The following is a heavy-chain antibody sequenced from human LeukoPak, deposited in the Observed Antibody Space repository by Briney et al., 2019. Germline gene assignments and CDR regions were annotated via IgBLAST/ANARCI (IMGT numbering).Heavy chain of an antibody. Sequence: GGSLRLSCAASGFTFSSYSMNWVRQAPGKGLEWVSSISSSSSYIYYADSVKGRFTISRDNAKNSLYLQMNSLRAEDTAVYYCARGSMATVTPFDYWGQGTLVTVSS. CDR1: GFTFSSYS. CDR2: ISSSSSYI. CDR3: ARGSMATVTPFDY. V-gene: IGHV3-21*01. J-gene: IGHJ4*02. D-gene: IGHD4-17*01.